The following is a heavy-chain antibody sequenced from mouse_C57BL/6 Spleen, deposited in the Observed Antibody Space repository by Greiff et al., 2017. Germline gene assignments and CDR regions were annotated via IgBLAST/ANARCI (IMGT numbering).Heavy chain of an antibody. CDR3: ARSYYSNYVSAMDY. V-gene: IGHV1-69*01. CDR1: GYTFTSYW. Sequence: QVQLQQPGAELVMPGASVKLSCKASGYTFTSYWMHWVKQRPGQGLEWIGEIDPSDSYTNYNQKFKGKSTLTVDKSSSTAYMQLSSLTSEDSAVYYCARSYYSNYVSAMDYWGQGTSVTVSS. J-gene: IGHJ4*01. D-gene: IGHD2-5*01. CDR2: IDPSDSYT.